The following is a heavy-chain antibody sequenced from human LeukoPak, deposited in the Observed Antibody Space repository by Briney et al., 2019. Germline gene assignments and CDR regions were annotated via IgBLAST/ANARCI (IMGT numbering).Heavy chain of an antibody. CDR3: ARSPDPGTTTPSQY. J-gene: IGHJ4*02. CDR2: ISTICGTA. D-gene: IGHD1-7*01. CDR1: GGTSSSYA. V-gene: IGHV1-69*01. Sequence: GSSVKVSCKPSGGTSSSYAISWVRQAPGQGLEWMGGISTICGTANYAQKFQGRVTITADESTSTAYMELSSLRSEDTAVYYCARSPDPGTTTPSQYWGQGTLVTVSS.